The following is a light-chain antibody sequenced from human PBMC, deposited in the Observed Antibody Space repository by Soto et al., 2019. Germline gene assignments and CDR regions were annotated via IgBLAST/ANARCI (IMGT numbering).Light chain of an antibody. Sequence: SPVTQPASVSGAPGQSIAISCTGTSSDVGGYIYVSWYQQHPGKAPKLMIYDVTSRPSGVSYRFSGSKSGNTVSLTISGLQAEDEADYYCSSYTTSSSYVFGTGTKVTVL. V-gene: IGLV2-14*01. CDR1: SSDVGGYIY. CDR2: DVT. J-gene: IGLJ1*01. CDR3: SSYTTSSSYV.